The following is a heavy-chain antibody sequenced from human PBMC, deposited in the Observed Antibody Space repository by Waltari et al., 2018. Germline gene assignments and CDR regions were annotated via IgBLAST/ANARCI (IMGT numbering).Heavy chain of an antibody. CDR2: IYSGGDT. Sequence: EVQLVESGGGLIQPGGSLRLSCEVSGFTVSNNYIGWVRQAPGKGLEWVSVIYSGGDTYDADDVRGRFTIARDNSKNTLYLQMNSLRVEDTALYYCATWTGGSLGAFDNWGQGTMVTVSS. CDR1: GFTVSNNY. J-gene: IGHJ3*02. CDR3: ATWTGGSLGAFDN. D-gene: IGHD7-27*01. V-gene: IGHV3-53*01.